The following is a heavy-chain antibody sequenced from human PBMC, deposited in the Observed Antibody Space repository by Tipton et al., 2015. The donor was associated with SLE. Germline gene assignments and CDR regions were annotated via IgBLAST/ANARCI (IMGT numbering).Heavy chain of an antibody. J-gene: IGHJ3*02. D-gene: IGHD1-7*01. CDR1: GGSISSSSYY. CDR2: IYYSGST. Sequence: TLSLTCTVSGGSISSSSYYWGWIRQPPGKGLVWIGSIYYSGSTYYNPSLKSRVTISADTSKNQFSLKLSSVTAADTAVYYCTRGVTFSITGTRGAFDIWGQGTMVTVSS. CDR3: TRGVTFSITGTRGAFDI. V-gene: IGHV4-39*07.